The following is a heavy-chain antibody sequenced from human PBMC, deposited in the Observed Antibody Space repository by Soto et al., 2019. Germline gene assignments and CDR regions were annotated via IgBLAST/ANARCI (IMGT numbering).Heavy chain of an antibody. CDR2: INHSGST. D-gene: IGHD2-2*01. CDR3: AIRPVVPAAPIYYYYYMDV. J-gene: IGHJ6*03. Sequence: QVQLQQWGAGLLKPSETLPLTCAVYGGSFSGYYWSWIRQPPGKGLEWIGEINHSGSTNYNPSLKSRVTISIDTSKNQFSLKLSSVTAADTAVYYCAIRPVVPAAPIYYYYYMDVWGKGTTVTVSS. CDR1: GGSFSGYY. V-gene: IGHV4-34*01.